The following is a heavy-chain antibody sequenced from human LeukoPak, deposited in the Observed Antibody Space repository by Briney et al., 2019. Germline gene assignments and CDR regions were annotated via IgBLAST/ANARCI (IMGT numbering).Heavy chain of an antibody. J-gene: IGHJ3*02. Sequence: SETLPLTCAIYGGSFSGYYWSWIRQPPGKGLEWIGEITHSGSTNYNPSLKSRVTISVDTSKNQFSLKLSSVTAADTAVYYCARKQQLTAFDIWGQGTMVTVSS. D-gene: IGHD6-13*01. CDR1: GGSFSGYY. V-gene: IGHV4-34*01. CDR3: ARKQQLTAFDI. CDR2: ITHSGST.